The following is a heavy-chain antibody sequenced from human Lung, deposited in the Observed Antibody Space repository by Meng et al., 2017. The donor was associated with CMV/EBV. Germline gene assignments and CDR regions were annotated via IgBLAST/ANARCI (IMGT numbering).Heavy chain of an antibody. Sequence: VQLQGSGPGLGKPSATLSLSCTVSGGSSSSYYWSWIRQPAGKGLEWIGRIYTSGSTNYNPSLKSRVTMSVDTSKNQFSLKLSSVTAADTAVYYCARGSRDEAFQHWGQGTLVTASS. CDR3: ARGSRDEAFQH. CDR2: IYTSGST. D-gene: IGHD5-24*01. V-gene: IGHV4-4*07. CDR1: GGSSSSYY. J-gene: IGHJ1*01.